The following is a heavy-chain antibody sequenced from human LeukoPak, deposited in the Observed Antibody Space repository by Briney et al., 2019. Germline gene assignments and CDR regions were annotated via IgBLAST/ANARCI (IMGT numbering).Heavy chain of an antibody. CDR1: GGSISDYY. J-gene: IGHJ4*02. D-gene: IGHD6-13*01. CDR2: IYYGGST. Sequence: SETLSLTCTVSGGSISDYYWSWIRQPPRKGLERIGNIYYGGSTNYNPSLKSRVTISVYTSKKQFSLKLSSVTAADTAVYFCARDGRGTSSSWSFDYWGQGTLITVSS. CDR3: ARDGRGTSSSWSFDY. V-gene: IGHV4-59*01.